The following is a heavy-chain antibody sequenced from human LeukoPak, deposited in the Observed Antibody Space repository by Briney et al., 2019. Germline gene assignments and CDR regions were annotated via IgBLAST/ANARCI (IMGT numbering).Heavy chain of an antibody. V-gene: IGHV1-8*01. D-gene: IGHD6-13*01. J-gene: IGHJ6*02. CDR2: MNPNSGNT. Sequence: GASVKVSCKASGYTFTSYDINWVRQATGQGLEWMGWMNPNSGNTGYAQKFQGRVTMTRNTSISTAYMELSSLRSEDTAVYYCAASSSWYVNYYYYGMDVWGQGTTVTVSS. CDR3: AASSSWYVNYYYYGMDV. CDR1: GYTFTSYD.